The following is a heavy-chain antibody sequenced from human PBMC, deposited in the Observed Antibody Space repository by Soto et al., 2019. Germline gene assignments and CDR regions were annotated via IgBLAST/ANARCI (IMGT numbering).Heavy chain of an antibody. CDR2: IYPGDSDT. V-gene: IGHV5-51*01. CDR1: GRIFSNYW. Sequence: GESLKISCKGSGRIFSNYWIGWVRQMPGKGLEWMGIIYPGDSDTRYSPSFQGQVTITVDKSINTAYLQWSRLKASDTAIYYCARQRLWGTSGYYYFENWGQGTLVTVSS. CDR3: ARQRLWGTSGYYYFEN. J-gene: IGHJ4*02. D-gene: IGHD3-22*01.